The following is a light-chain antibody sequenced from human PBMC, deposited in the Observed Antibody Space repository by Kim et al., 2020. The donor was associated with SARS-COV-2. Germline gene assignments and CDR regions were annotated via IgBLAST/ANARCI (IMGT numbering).Light chain of an antibody. J-gene: IGKJ5*01. CDR1: QGISSY. CDR2: SAS. Sequence: ASVGDRVTIPCRASQGISSYLSWYQQKSGKAPKVLIYSASSLQSGVPSRFSGSGSGTDFTLTISSLQPEDFATYFCQQNYSIPITFGQGTRLEIK. CDR3: QQNYSIPIT. V-gene: IGKV1-39*01.